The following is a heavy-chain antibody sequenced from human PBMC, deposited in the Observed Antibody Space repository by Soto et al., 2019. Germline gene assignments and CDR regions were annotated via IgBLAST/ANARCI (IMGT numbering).Heavy chain of an antibody. CDR3: ARMVVAATQGGFDP. CDR1: GYTFTGYY. D-gene: IGHD2-15*01. V-gene: IGHV1-2*04. Sequence: ASVKVSCKASGYTFTGYYMHWVRQAPGQGLEWMGWINPNSGGTNYAQKFQGWVTMTRDTSISTAYMELSRLRSDDTAVYYCARMVVAATQGGFDPWGQGTLVTVSS. J-gene: IGHJ5*02. CDR2: INPNSGGT.